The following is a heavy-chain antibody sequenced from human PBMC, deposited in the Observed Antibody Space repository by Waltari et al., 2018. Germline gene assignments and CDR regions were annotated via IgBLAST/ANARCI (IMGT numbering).Heavy chain of an antibody. J-gene: IGHJ4*02. V-gene: IGHV1-8*01. D-gene: IGHD6-13*01. CDR2: MNPNSGNT. CDR3: ARGPRYSSSWYSTGYYFDY. Sequence: QVQLVQSGAEVKKPGASVKVSCKASGYTFTSYDINWVRPATGQGLEWMGWMNPNSGNTGYAQKFQGRVTMTRNTSISTAYMELSSLRSEDTAVYYCARGPRYSSSWYSTGYYFDYWGQGTLVTVSS. CDR1: GYTFTSYD.